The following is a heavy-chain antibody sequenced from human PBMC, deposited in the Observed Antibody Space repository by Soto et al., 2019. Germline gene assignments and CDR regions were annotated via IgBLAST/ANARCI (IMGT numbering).Heavy chain of an antibody. CDR3: ARELGYCSSTSCYTVFWFDP. CDR1: GGIFSSYA. D-gene: IGHD2-2*02. J-gene: IGHJ5*02. Sequence: QVQLVQSGAEVKKPGSSVKVSCKASGGIFSSYAISWVRQAPGQGLEWMGGIIPIFGTANYAQKFQGRVTITADESTSTAYMELSSLRSEDTAVYYCARELGYCSSTSCYTVFWFDPWGQGTLVTVSS. CDR2: IIPIFGTA. V-gene: IGHV1-69*01.